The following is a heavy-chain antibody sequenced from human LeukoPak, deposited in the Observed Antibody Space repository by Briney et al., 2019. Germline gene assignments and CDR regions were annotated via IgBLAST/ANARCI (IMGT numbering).Heavy chain of an antibody. CDR1: GFTFSSYS. CDR3: ARDGYGVEYYMDV. J-gene: IGHJ6*03. D-gene: IGHD4-17*01. V-gene: IGHV3-21*01. CDR2: INSSSSYI. Sequence: KAAGTLRLSCAASGFTFSSYSRNWVRQAPGKVLEWISSINSSSSYIYYPDSVKGRFTISRDNAKNSLYLQINSLRAEDTSVYHCARDGYGVEYYMDVWGKGTPVTVSS.